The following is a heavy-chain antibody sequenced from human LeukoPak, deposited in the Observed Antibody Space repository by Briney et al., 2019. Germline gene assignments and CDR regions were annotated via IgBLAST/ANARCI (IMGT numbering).Heavy chain of an antibody. CDR2: IYYSGST. CDR1: GGSISSSSYY. Sequence: SETLSLTCTVSGGSISSSSYYWGWIRQPPGKGLEWIGSIYYSGSTYYNPSLKSRVTISVDTSKNQFSLKLSSVTPEDTAVYFCVRYHWGAGRSFDIWGHGTVVIVS. D-gene: IGHD1-20*01. J-gene: IGHJ3*02. V-gene: IGHV4-39*01. CDR3: VRYHWGAGRSFDI.